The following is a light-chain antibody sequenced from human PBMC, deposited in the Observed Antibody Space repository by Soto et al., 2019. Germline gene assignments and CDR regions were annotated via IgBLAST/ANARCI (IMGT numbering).Light chain of an antibody. CDR1: QGISTY. V-gene: IGKV1-39*01. Sequence: DIQMTQSPSSLSASVGDRVTITCRASQGISTYLTWYQQRQGKAPKLLIYASSNLVSGVQSRFTGSGSGTEFTLTISSLQPEDFATYYCQQSYRTPYTFGQGTKLETK. J-gene: IGKJ2*01. CDR3: QQSYRTPYT. CDR2: ASS.